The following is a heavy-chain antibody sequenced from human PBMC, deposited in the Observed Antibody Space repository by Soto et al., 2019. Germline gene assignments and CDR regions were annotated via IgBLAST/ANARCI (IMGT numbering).Heavy chain of an antibody. V-gene: IGHV3-11*06. CDR2: ISPGSRYP. J-gene: IGHJ4*02. D-gene: IGHD2-15*01. Sequence: LSLSCAGSGFTFGDSYMSWIRQAPGKGLEWLSYISPGSRYPAYADSVKGRFTISRDNAKRSLYLQMMSLTAEDTAIYYCVRGGGGSAAYWGQGTLVTVSS. CDR1: GFTFGDSY. CDR3: VRGGGGSAAY.